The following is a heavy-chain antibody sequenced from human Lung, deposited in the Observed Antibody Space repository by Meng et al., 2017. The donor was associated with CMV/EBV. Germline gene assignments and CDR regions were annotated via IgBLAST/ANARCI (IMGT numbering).Heavy chain of an antibody. CDR3: ARGKQDAWELLAY. V-gene: IGHV4-4*02. J-gene: IGHJ4*02. CDR2: IDDSGST. D-gene: IGHD1-26*01. Sequence: EPRQKSGPLPVKLSGTLPPTAGFSGVAISSNIRWTWVRQPPGKVLEWIGDIDDSGSTNYNPSLNSRISISLDKSKNHFSLKVNSVTAADTAVYYCARGKQDAWELLAYWGQGALVTVSS. CDR1: GVAISSNIR.